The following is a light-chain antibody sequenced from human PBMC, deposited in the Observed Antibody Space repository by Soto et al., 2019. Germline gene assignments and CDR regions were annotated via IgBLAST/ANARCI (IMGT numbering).Light chain of an antibody. CDR3: QQLNS. CDR1: QGISSY. V-gene: IGKV1-9*01. J-gene: IGKJ3*01. Sequence: DIQLTQSPSFLSASVGDRVTITCRASQGISSYLAWYQQKPGKAPKLLIYAASTLQSGVPTRFSGSGSGTEFTPTISRLQPEDFATYYCQQLNSFGPGTKVDIK. CDR2: AAS.